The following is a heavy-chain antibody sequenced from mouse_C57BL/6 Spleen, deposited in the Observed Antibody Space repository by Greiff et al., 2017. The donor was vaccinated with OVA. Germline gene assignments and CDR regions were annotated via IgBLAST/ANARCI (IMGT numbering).Heavy chain of an antibody. Sequence: EVMLVESGGDLVKPGGSLKLSCAASGFTFSSYGLSWVRQTPDKRLEWVATISSGGSYTYYPDSVKGRFTISRDNAKTTMYLQMSSLKSEDTAMYYCARHRVTTEGYFDYWGQGTTLTVSS. D-gene: IGHD2-2*01. J-gene: IGHJ2*01. CDR2: ISSGGSYT. V-gene: IGHV5-6*01. CDR3: ARHRVTTEGYFDY. CDR1: GFTFSSYG.